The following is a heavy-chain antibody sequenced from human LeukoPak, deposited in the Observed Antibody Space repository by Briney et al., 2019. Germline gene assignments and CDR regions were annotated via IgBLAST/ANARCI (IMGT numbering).Heavy chain of an antibody. J-gene: IGHJ6*03. Sequence: GASVKVSCKASGYTFTSYDINWVRQATGQGLEWMRWMNPNSGNTGYAQKFQGRVTMTRNTSISTAYMELSSLRSEDTAVYYCARGRGYCSSTSCLVYYYYYMDVWGKGTTVTVSS. D-gene: IGHD2-2*01. CDR2: MNPNSGNT. CDR3: ARGRGYCSSTSCLVYYYYYMDV. CDR1: GYTFTSYD. V-gene: IGHV1-8*01.